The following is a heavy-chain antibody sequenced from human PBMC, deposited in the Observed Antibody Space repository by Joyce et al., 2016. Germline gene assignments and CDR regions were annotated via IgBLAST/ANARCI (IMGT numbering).Heavy chain of an antibody. J-gene: IGHJ6*02. CDR3: ARGRGYTTSVRRRGMDV. CDR1: GGSFSGYY. D-gene: IGHD6-13*01. V-gene: IGHV4-34*01. Sequence: QVQLQQWGAGLLKPSETLSLTCAAYGGSFSGYYWTFIRQPPGKGLDWIGEINGGGIPNYRPSVRWRVTILLDTSKNQFSLKLTSVAAADTAVYYCARGRGYTTSVRRRGMDVWGQGTTVTVSS. CDR2: INGGGIP.